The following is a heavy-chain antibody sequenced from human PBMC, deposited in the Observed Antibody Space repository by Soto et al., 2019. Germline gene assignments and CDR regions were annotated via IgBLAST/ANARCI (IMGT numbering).Heavy chain of an antibody. CDR2: IYWDDDK. D-gene: IGHD5-12*01. V-gene: IGHV2-5*02. CDR1: GFSLSTSGVG. Sequence: QITLKESGPTLVNPTQTLTLTCTFSGFSLSTSGVGVGWIRQPPGKALEWLALIYWDDDKRYSPSLKSRLTITKDTSKNQVVLTMTNMDPVDTATYYCAHWGDSGYESYYYYYMDVWGKGTTVTVSS. CDR3: AHWGDSGYESYYYYYMDV. J-gene: IGHJ6*03.